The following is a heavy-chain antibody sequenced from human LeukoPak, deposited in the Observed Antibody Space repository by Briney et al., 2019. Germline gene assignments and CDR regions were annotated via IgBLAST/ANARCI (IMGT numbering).Heavy chain of an antibody. V-gene: IGHV4-34*01. Sequence: SETLCLTCAVYGGSFSGYYWSWIRQPPGKGLEWIGEINHSGSTNYNPSLKSRVTISVDTSKNQFSLKLSSVTAADTAVYYCARRRRSNEDWGQGTLVTVSS. J-gene: IGHJ4*02. CDR3: ARRRRSNED. D-gene: IGHD1-26*01. CDR2: INHSGST. CDR1: GGSFSGYY.